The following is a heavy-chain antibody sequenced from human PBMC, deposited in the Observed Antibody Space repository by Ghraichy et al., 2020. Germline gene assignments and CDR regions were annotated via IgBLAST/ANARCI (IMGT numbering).Heavy chain of an antibody. J-gene: IGHJ3*02. V-gene: IGHV1-2*02. CDR3: ARDLLNYDFWSGWRFDAFDI. D-gene: IGHD3-3*01. CDR2: INPNSGGT. Sequence: ASVKVSCKASGYTFTGYYMHWVRQAPGQGLEWMGWINPNSGGTNYAQKFQGRVTMTRDTSISTAYMELSRLRSDDTAVYYCARDLLNYDFWSGWRFDAFDIWGQGTMVTVSS. CDR1: GYTFTGYY.